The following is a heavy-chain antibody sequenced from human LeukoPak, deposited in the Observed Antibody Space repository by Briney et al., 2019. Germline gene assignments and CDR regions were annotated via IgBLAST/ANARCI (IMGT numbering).Heavy chain of an antibody. CDR3: ARSGSYGYYYYYYYMDV. D-gene: IGHD1-26*01. Sequence: SETLSLTCTVSGYSISSGYYWGWIRQPAGKGLEWIGRIYTSGSTNYNPSLKSRVTMSVDTSKNQFSLKLSSVTAADTAVYYCARSGSYGYYYYYYYMDVWGKGTTVTVSS. V-gene: IGHV4-4*07. CDR2: IYTSGST. CDR1: GYSISSGYY. J-gene: IGHJ6*03.